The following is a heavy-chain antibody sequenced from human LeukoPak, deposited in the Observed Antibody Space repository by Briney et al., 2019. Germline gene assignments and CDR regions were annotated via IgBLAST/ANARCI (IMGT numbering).Heavy chain of an antibody. V-gene: IGHV3-74*01. D-gene: IGHD1-14*01. J-gene: IGHJ4*02. Sequence: GGSLRLSCAASGFTFSFYWMHGVRQVPGQGLVWVSRINPGGSSTAYADSVKGRFTISRDNAKNTLYLQMDSLRADDTGVYYCARINQADDYWGQGTLVTVSS. CDR2: INPGGSST. CDR3: ARINQADDY. CDR1: GFTFSFYW.